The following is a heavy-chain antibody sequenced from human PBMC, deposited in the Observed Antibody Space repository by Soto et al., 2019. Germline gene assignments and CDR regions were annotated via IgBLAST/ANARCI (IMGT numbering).Heavy chain of an antibody. D-gene: IGHD6-19*01. CDR1: GYTFTGYY. V-gene: IGHV1-2*02. Sequence: ASVKVSCKASGYTFTGYYMHWVRQAPGQGLEWMGWINPNSGGTNYAQKFQGRVTMTRDTSISTAYMELSRLRSDDTAVYYCARASRSGWYHPNWFDPWGQGTLVTVSS. J-gene: IGHJ5*02. CDR3: ARASRSGWYHPNWFDP. CDR2: INPNSGGT.